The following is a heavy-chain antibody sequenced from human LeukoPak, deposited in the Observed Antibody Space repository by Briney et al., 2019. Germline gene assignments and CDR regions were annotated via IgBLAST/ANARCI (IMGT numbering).Heavy chain of an antibody. CDR1: GFTFSSYG. D-gene: IGHD1-26*01. Sequence: GGSLRLSCAASGFTFSSYGMHWVRQAPGKWLEWVAFIRYDGSNKYYADSVKGRFTISRDNSKNTLYLQMNSLRAEDTAVYYCASVTQWEFRGVDIWGQGTMVTVSS. V-gene: IGHV3-30*02. CDR2: IRYDGSNK. CDR3: ASVTQWEFRGVDI. J-gene: IGHJ3*02.